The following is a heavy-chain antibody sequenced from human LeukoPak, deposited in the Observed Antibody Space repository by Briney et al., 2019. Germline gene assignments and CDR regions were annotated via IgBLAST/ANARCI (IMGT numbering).Heavy chain of an antibody. V-gene: IGHV3-23*01. CDR3: AKALSYWNYFDY. CDR1: GFTVSNAW. Sequence: GGSLRLSCAASGFTVSNAWMSWVRQAPGEGLEWVSSIGATSGTTYYADSVKGRFTISRDNSQNTLYLQMNGLRAEDTAVYYCAKALSYWNYFDYWGQGTLVTVSS. J-gene: IGHJ4*02. D-gene: IGHD1-1*01. CDR2: IGATSGTT.